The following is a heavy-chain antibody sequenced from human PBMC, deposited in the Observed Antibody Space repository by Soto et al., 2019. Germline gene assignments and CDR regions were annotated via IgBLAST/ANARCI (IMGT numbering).Heavy chain of an antibody. CDR2: INHLETT. CDR3: ARGGGSDSFDY. J-gene: IGHJ4*02. CDR1: GASITFGGYS. D-gene: IGHD1-26*01. Sequence: SDTLSLTCTVSGASITFGGYSWSWIRQTPGKGLEWIGYINHLETTFYNPSFESRLTLSIDRAKNQFSLKLHSMSAADRAVYFCARGGGSDSFDYWGQGXLLTV. V-gene: IGHV4-30-2*01.